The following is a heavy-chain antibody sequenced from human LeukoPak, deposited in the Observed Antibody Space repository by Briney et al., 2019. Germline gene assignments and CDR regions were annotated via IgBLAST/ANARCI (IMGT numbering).Heavy chain of an antibody. CDR1: GFTFSSYG. V-gene: IGHV3-30*02. Sequence: PGGSLRLSCAASGFTFSSYGMHWVRQAPGKGLGWVAFIRYDGSNKYYADSVKGRFTISRDNSKNTLYLQMNSLRAEDTAVYYCAKDLNDTPDLWGQGTLVTVSS. J-gene: IGHJ5*02. CDR2: IRYDGSNK. CDR3: AKDLNDTPDL. D-gene: IGHD3-22*01.